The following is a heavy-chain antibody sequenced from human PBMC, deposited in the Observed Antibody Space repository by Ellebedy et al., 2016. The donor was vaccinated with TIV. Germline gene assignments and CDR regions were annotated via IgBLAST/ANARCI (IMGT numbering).Heavy chain of an antibody. D-gene: IGHD1-1*01. J-gene: IGHJ6*03. V-gene: IGHV7-4-1*02. CDR1: GYTFTGYP. CDR3: ARDSRYNWNDWDYYHMDV. CDR2: INMNTGNP. Sequence: ASVKVSCKASGYTFTGYPINWVRQAPGQGLEWLGWINMNTGNPTYAQGFTGRFVFSLDTSVSTAYLQISSLKAEDTAVYYCARDSRYNWNDWDYYHMDVWGKGTTVIVSS.